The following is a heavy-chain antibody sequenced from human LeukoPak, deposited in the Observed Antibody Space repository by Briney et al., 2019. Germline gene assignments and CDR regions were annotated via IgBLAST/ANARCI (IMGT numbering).Heavy chain of an antibody. J-gene: IGHJ4*02. V-gene: IGHV3-23*01. CDR1: RFTFSSYG. D-gene: IGHD1-26*01. Sequence: GGSLRLSCAASRFTFSSYGMSWVRQAPGKGLEWVSGISGSGGSTYYADSVKGRFTISRDNSKNTLYLQMNSLRAEDTAVYYCAKAIVGATGKTYWGQGTLVTVSS. CDR2: ISGSGGST. CDR3: AKAIVGATGKTY.